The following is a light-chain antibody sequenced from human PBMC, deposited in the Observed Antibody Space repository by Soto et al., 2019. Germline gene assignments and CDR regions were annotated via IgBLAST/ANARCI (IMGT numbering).Light chain of an antibody. J-gene: IGLJ1*01. CDR2: EVS. V-gene: IGLV2-23*02. CDR1: SSDVGGYNF. Sequence: SVLTQPASVSGSPGQSIAISCTGTSSDVGGYNFVSWYQQHPGKAPKLMIHEVSNRPSGVSDRFSGSKSGNTASLTISGVQAEDEADYYCCSYAGSSTYVFGTGTKVTVL. CDR3: CSYAGSSTYV.